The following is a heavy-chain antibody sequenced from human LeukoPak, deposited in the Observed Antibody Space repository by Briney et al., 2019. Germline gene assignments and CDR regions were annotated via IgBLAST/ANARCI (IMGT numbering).Heavy chain of an antibody. D-gene: IGHD4-17*01. CDR3: AKGKSMTTVTTFFY. J-gene: IGHJ4*02. V-gene: IGHV3-23*01. CDR2: ISGSGGST. CDR1: GFTFSSYA. Sequence: PGGSLRLSCAASGFTFSSYAMSWVRQAPGKWLEWVSAISGSGGSTYYADSVKGRFTISRDNSKNTLYLQMNSLRAEDTAVYYCAKGKSMTTVTTFFYWGQGTLVTVSS.